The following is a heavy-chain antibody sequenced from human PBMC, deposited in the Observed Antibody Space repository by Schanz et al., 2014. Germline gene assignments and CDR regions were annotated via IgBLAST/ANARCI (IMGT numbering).Heavy chain of an antibody. CDR3: ARIGGSVFDY. CDR2: ISGTGGDDT. CDR1: GFSFGTYA. V-gene: IGHV3-23*04. D-gene: IGHD3-10*01. Sequence: EVHLVESGGGLVQPGGSLRLSCAASGFSFGTYAMSWVRQAPGKGLLWVSSISGTGGDDTYYADSVKGRFTISRDNSKNTLFLQMNSLRVEDSAVYYCARIGGSVFDYWAQGTLVTVSS. J-gene: IGHJ4*02.